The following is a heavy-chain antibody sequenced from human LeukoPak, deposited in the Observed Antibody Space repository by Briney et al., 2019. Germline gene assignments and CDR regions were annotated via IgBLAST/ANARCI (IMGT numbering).Heavy chain of an antibody. CDR1: GFTFNSYA. CDR3: AKDYGLDY. V-gene: IGHV3-23*01. Sequence: GGSLRLSCAASGFTFNSYAMTWVRQAPGKGLEWVSGISGSDDNTYYADSVKGRFTISRDNSKNTLYLQMNSLRAEDTAVYYCAKDYGLDYWGQGTLVTVSS. CDR2: ISGSDDNT. J-gene: IGHJ4*02. D-gene: IGHD4-17*01.